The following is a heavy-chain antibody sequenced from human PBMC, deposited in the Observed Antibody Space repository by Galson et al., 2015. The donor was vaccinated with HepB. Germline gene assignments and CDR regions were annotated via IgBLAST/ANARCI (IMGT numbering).Heavy chain of an antibody. CDR1: GFTFGSYS. CDR2: ISSSSSYI. CDR3: AREGLQRYFDY. Sequence: SLRLSCAASGFTFGSYSMNWVRQAPGKGLEWVSSISSSSSYIYYADSVKGRFTISRDNAKNSLYLQMNSLRAEDTAVYYCAREGLQRYFDYWGQGTLVTVSS. V-gene: IGHV3-21*01. D-gene: IGHD6-25*01. J-gene: IGHJ4*02.